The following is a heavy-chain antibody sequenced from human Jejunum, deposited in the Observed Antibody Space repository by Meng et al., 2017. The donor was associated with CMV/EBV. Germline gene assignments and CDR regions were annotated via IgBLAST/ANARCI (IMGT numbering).Heavy chain of an antibody. CDR1: GFTVSSYY. Sequence: FAASGFTVSSYYMTWVRQAPGKGLGWVSVLFGTDETYYADSVRGRFTISRDISKNTVHLQMNSLNAEDTAIYYCARGRVSSSVFDYWGQGTLVTVSS. V-gene: IGHV3-53*01. CDR3: ARGRVSSSVFDY. CDR2: LFGTDET. D-gene: IGHD3-16*01. J-gene: IGHJ4*02.